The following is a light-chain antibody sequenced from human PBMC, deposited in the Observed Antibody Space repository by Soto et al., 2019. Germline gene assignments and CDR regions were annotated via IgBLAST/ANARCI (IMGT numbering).Light chain of an antibody. J-gene: IGLJ1*01. V-gene: IGLV2-18*02. CDR2: DVN. CDR3: SSYTISSTYV. CDR1: SSDVGSYNR. Sequence: QSALTQPPSVSGSPGQSVAISCTGTSSDVGSYNRVSWYQQPPGTAPKLMIYDVNNRPSGVPDRFSGSKSGNTASLTISGLQAEDEADYHCSSYTISSTYVFGTGTKLTVL.